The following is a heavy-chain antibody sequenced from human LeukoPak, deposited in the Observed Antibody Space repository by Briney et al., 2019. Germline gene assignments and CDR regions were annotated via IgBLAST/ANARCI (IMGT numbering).Heavy chain of an antibody. CDR3: ARMMTAITNWFDP. V-gene: IGHV3-66*01. Sequence: GGSLRLSGAASAFIVNSNYMSWVRQAPGQGLEWVSLIDTGGRTFYADSVKGRFTISRDNSKNTLYLQMNSLRAEDTAVYYCARMMTAITNWFDPWGQGTLVTVSS. J-gene: IGHJ5*02. CDR2: IDTGGRT. D-gene: IGHD2-21*02. CDR1: AFIVNSNY.